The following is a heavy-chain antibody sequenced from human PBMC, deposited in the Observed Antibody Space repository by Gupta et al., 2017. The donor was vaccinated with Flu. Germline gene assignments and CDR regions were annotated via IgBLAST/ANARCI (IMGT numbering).Heavy chain of an antibody. J-gene: IGHJ4*02. V-gene: IGHV3-21*01. D-gene: IGHD6-19*01. CDR2: ISSSSSDR. CDR3: ARAWDVTVAGTFDY. Sequence: EVQLVESGGGLVKPGGSLRLSCAASGFTFNTYGMNWVRQAPGKGLEWVSSISSSSSDRYYADSVKGRFTISKHKAKNSLYLQMNSLRAEDTAVYDGARAWDVTVAGTFDYWGQGTLVTVSS. CDR1: GFTFNTYG.